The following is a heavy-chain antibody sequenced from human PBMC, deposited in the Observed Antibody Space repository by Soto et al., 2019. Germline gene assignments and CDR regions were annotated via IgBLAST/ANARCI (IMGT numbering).Heavy chain of an antibody. CDR2: SIPIFGTA. V-gene: IGHV1-69*01. Sequence: QVQLVQSGAEVRKPGSSVKVSCKASGGTFSRHAISWVRQAPGQGLEWMGGSIPIFGTANHAKKVQVRVTIIADESTSTVYMELSSLRSEDTAMYYCARGWGYDSNDYYYAYWGQGTLVIVSS. J-gene: IGHJ4*02. D-gene: IGHD3-22*01. CDR3: ARGWGYDSNDYYYAY. CDR1: GGTFSRHA.